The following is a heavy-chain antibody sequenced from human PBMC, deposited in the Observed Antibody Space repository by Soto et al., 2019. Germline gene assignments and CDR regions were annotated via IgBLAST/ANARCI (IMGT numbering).Heavy chain of an antibody. CDR1: GGTFSSYA. V-gene: IGHV1-69*13. CDR3: ARAYNWNYPYFDY. CDR2: IIPIFGTA. J-gene: IGHJ4*02. Sequence: GASVKVSCKASGGTFSSYAISCVRQAPGQGLEWMGGIIPIFGTANYAQKFQGRVTITADESTSTAYMELSSLRSEDTAVYYCARAYNWNYPYFDYWGQGTLVTVSS. D-gene: IGHD1-7*01.